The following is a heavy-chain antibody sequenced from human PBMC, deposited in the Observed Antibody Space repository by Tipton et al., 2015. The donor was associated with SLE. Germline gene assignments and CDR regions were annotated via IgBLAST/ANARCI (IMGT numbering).Heavy chain of an antibody. CDR3: ARDGANGVDAFDI. V-gene: IGHV4-59*11. CDR1: GGSTSSHY. Sequence: TLSLTCTVSGGSTSSHYWNWIRQPPGKGLEWIGYIYYSGSTNYNPSLKSRVTISVDTSKNQFSLKLSSVTAADTAVYYCARDGANGVDAFDIWGQGTMVTVSS. D-gene: IGHD4/OR15-4a*01. CDR2: IYYSGST. J-gene: IGHJ3*02.